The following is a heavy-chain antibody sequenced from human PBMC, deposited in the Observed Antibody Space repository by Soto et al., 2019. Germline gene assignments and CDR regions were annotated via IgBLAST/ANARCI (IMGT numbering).Heavy chain of an antibody. V-gene: IGHV4-34*01. Sequence: QVQLQQWGAGLLKPSETLSLTCAVYGGSFSGYYWSWIRQPPGKGLEWIGEINHSGSTNYNPSLKSRLTISVDTSKNQFSLKLSSVTAADTAVYYCARGGIVATTNNYYYYMDVWGKGTTVTVSS. CDR1: GGSFSGYY. CDR3: ARGGIVATTNNYYYYMDV. D-gene: IGHD5-12*01. J-gene: IGHJ6*03. CDR2: INHSGST.